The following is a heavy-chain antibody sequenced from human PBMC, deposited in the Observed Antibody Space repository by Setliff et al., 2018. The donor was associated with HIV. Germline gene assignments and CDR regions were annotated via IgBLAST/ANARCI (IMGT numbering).Heavy chain of an antibody. CDR3: ARDLGAFSSAWYVTIGDY. J-gene: IGHJ4*02. CDR2: SSAYNGNT. CDR1: GYTFTTYG. Sequence: ASVKVSCKASGYTFTTYGINWVRQAPGQGLEWVGWSSAYNGNTNYAQKLQDRVTLTTATSTNTAYMELRNLRSDDTAVYFCARDLGAFSSAWYVTIGDYWGPGKRVTVSS. V-gene: IGHV1-18*01. D-gene: IGHD6-13*01.